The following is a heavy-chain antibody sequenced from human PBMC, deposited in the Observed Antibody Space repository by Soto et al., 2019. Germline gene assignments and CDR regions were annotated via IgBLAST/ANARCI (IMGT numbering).Heavy chain of an antibody. D-gene: IGHD3-10*01. Sequence: QVQLVESGGGVVQPGNSVRLSCAASGFTFSMYGMHWVRQAPGKGLEWVAVTATDGTNKFYGDSVKGRFTISRDHPRATLYLQMNSLRPDDTAVYYCARKNPGRVSELPDSWGQGTLVTVSS. V-gene: IGHV3-30*03. CDR1: GFTFSMYG. CDR3: ARKNPGRVSELPDS. J-gene: IGHJ4*02. CDR2: TATDGTNK.